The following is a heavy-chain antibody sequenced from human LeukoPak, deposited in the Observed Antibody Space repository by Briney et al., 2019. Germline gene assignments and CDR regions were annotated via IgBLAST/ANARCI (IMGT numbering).Heavy chain of an antibody. Sequence: SETLSLTCSVSGGSISHYYWSWIRQPPGKGLEWIGYINYSGTTKYNPSLESRVTISVDTSKNQFSLNLNSVTAADTAVYYCAREGYDXXIYYKTDYWGQGTLVTVSS. D-gene: IGHD3-22*01. CDR3: AREGYDXXIYYKTDY. J-gene: IGHJ4*02. CDR1: GGSISHYY. V-gene: IGHV4-59*01. CDR2: INYSGTT.